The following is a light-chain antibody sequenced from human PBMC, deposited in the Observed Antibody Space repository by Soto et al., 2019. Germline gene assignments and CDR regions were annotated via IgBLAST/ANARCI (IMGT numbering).Light chain of an antibody. CDR2: GAS. V-gene: IGKV3-15*01. J-gene: IGKJ2*01. CDR1: QSVSNN. CDR3: QQYNNWPPVT. Sequence: EIVMTQSPATLSVSPGERATLSCRASQSVSNNLAWYQQKPGQTPRLHIYGASTRATGIPVRFSGSGSGTEFTLTISSLQSEDFAVYYCQQYNNWPPVTFGQGTKVDIK.